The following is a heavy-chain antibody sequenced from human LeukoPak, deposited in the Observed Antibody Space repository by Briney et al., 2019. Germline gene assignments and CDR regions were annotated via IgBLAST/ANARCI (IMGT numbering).Heavy chain of an antibody. V-gene: IGHV1-69*04. CDR1: GGTFSSYA. Sequence: SVKVSCKASGGTFSSYAISWVRQAPGQGLEWMGRIIPILGIANYAQKFQGRVTITADKSTSTAYMELSSLRSEDTAVYYCARDNSGSPRGMDVWGQGTTVTVSS. J-gene: IGHJ6*02. CDR2: IIPILGIA. CDR3: ARDNSGSPRGMDV. D-gene: IGHD1-26*01.